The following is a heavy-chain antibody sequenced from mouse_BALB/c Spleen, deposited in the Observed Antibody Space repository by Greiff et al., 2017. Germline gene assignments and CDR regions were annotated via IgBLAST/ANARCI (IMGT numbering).Heavy chain of an antibody. Sequence: VQLQQSGAELVKPGASVKLSCTASGFNIKDNYMHWVKQRPEQGLEWIGRIDPANGNTKYDPKFQGKATITADTSSNTAYLQLSSLTSEDTAVYYCAHYGSSDYYAMDYWGQGTSVTVSA. D-gene: IGHD1-1*01. CDR2: IDPANGNT. V-gene: IGHV14-3*02. J-gene: IGHJ4*01. CDR3: AHYGSSDYYAMDY. CDR1: GFNIKDNY.